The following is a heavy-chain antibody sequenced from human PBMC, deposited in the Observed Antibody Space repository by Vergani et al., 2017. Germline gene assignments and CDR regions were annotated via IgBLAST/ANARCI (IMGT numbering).Heavy chain of an antibody. Sequence: EVQLLESGGGLVQPGGSLRLSCAASGFTFSSYAMSWVRQAPGKGLEWVSAISGSGGSTYYADSVKGLFTISRDNSKNTLYLQMNSLRAEDKAVYYCARDRTGEFDYWGQGTLVTVSS. J-gene: IGHJ4*02. CDR1: GFTFSSYA. CDR3: ARDRTGEFDY. CDR2: ISGSGGST. V-gene: IGHV3-23*01. D-gene: IGHD7-27*01.